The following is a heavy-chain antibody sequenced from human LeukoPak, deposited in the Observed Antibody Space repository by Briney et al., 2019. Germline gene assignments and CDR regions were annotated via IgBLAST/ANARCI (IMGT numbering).Heavy chain of an antibody. CDR3: ARDRGGFGEL. CDR1: GDTFSSYA. V-gene: IGHV1-69*04. J-gene: IGHJ4*02. CDR2: IIPLLDIA. Sequence: GASVKVSCKASGDTFSSYAINWVRQAPGQGLEWMARIIPLLDIADYAQEFQGRVTITADKSTSTAYMELSNLRSEDTAVYYCARDRGGFGELWGQGTLVTVSS. D-gene: IGHD3-10*01.